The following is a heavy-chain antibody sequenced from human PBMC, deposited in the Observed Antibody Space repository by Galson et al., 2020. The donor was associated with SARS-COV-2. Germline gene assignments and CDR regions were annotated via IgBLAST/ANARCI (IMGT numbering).Heavy chain of an antibody. D-gene: IGHD3-10*01. J-gene: IGHJ3*01. V-gene: IGHV2-5*02. Sequence: KMSGPTLVKPTQTLTLTCNFSGFSLSNTGVGVGWIRQPPGQALEWLALIYWDEDKRYRPSLKNRLTITKDTSENQAVLTMANMDPVDTGTYYCAHKPPGGPVADAFDVWGRGAMVTVSS. CDR2: IYWDEDK. CDR1: GFSLSNTGVG. CDR3: AHKPPGGPVADAFDV.